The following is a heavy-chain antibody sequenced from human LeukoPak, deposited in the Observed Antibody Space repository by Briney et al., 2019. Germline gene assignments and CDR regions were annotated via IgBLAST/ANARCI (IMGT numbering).Heavy chain of an antibody. Sequence: SETLSLTCTVSDGSIYSGGYYWSWSRQRPGKGLEWIGYIYYSGNTYYNPSLKSRVIISVDTSKNQFSLNLTSVTAADTAVYYCARAQHDAFDIWGQGTMVTVPS. CDR3: ARAQHDAFDI. J-gene: IGHJ3*02. CDR2: IYYSGNT. V-gene: IGHV4-31*03. CDR1: DGSIYSGGYY.